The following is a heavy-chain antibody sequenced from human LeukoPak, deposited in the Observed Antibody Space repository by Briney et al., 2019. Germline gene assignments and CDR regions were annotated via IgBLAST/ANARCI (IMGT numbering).Heavy chain of an antibody. V-gene: IGHV3-21*01. CDR1: GFTFSSYS. D-gene: IGHD4-17*01. Sequence: GGSLRLSCAASGFTFSSYSMNWVRPAPGKGLEWVSSISSSSSYIYYADSVKGRFTISRDNAKNSLYLQMNSLRAEDTAVYYCATGPPRDDYGDYPPRDYWGQGTLVTVSS. J-gene: IGHJ4*02. CDR3: ATGPPRDDYGDYPPRDY. CDR2: ISSSSSYI.